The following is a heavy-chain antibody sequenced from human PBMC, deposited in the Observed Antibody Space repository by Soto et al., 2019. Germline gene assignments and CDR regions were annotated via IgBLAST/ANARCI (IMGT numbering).Heavy chain of an antibody. D-gene: IGHD2-21*02. CDR3: VRTAREGAVAPHWFDR. Sequence: KPSETLSLTCTVSGASIRITDYYWRCIRQAPGKGLEWIGYVYYTGSTYYNPSLMSRLTISVDTSKNQFSLKLTSVTAAETAVYYCVRTAREGAVAPHWFDRWGQGTQVTVSS. CDR2: VYYTGST. J-gene: IGHJ5*02. CDR1: GASIRITDYY. V-gene: IGHV4-30-4*01.